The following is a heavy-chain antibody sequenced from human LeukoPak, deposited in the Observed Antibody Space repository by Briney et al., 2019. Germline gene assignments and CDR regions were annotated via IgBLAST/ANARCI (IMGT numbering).Heavy chain of an antibody. D-gene: IGHD2-8*01. J-gene: IGHJ3*02. CDR3: ATLGYCTNGVCPWSSGWFDAFDI. CDR2: IIPILGIA. Sequence: SVKVSFKASGGTFISYTISWVRQAPGQGLEWMGRIIPILGIANYAQKFQGRVTITADKSTSTAYMELSSLRSEDTAVYYCATLGYCTNGVCPWSSGWFDAFDIWGQGTMVTVSS. CDR1: GGTFISYT. V-gene: IGHV1-69*02.